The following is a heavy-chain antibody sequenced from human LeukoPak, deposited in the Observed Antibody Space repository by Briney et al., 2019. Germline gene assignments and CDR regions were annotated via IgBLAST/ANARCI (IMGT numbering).Heavy chain of an antibody. CDR3: ARAAYSGSYHSDY. Sequence: SETLSLTCTVSGGSISSYYWSWIRQPPGKGLEWIGYIYHSGSTNYNPSLKSRVTISVDTSKNQFSLKLNSVTAADTAVYYCARAAYSGSYHSDYWGQGTLVTVSS. CDR2: IYHSGST. J-gene: IGHJ4*02. D-gene: IGHD1-26*01. V-gene: IGHV4-59*01. CDR1: GGSISSYY.